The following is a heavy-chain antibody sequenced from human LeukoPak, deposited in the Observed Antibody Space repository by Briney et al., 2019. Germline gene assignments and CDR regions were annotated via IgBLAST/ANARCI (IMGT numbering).Heavy chain of an antibody. Sequence: SETLPLTCTVSGGSISIYYWSWIRQPPGKGLEWIGHIYDSGSTKYNSSLKSRVTMSVDTSKKQFSLKLSSVTAADTAVYYCARFYSGSGSGVSAFDIWGQGTMVTVSS. CDR1: GGSISIYY. CDR3: ARFYSGSGSGVSAFDI. V-gene: IGHV4-59*01. CDR2: IYDSGST. J-gene: IGHJ3*02. D-gene: IGHD3-10*01.